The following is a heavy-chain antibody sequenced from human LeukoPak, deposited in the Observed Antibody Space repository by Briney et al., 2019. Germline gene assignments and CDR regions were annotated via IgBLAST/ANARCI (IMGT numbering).Heavy chain of an antibody. D-gene: IGHD3-22*01. Sequence: PGGSLRLSCAASGFTFSDYAMSWVRQAPGKGLEWVSAISDSGNRTYYADSVKGRCTISRDNSKSTLYLQINSLGAEDTAVYYCAKGSSGYFYDWGQGILVTVSP. CDR1: GFTFSDYA. CDR3: AKGSSGYFYD. J-gene: IGHJ4*02. CDR2: ISDSGNRT. V-gene: IGHV3-23*01.